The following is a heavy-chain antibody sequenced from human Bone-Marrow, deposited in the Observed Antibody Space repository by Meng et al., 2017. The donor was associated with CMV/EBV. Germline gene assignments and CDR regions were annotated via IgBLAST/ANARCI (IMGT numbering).Heavy chain of an antibody. J-gene: IGHJ4*02. D-gene: IGHD6-19*01. V-gene: IGHV1-3*01. CDR3: ARGPYSSGWYGLVDY. Sequence: QVQLVQSGAEMKKPGASVKVSCKASEYTFPNYAIHWMRQAPGQRLEWMGLINPATSNAKYSQTFQGRVTITRDTSATTAYMELSDLRSEDTAIYYCARGPYSSGWYGLVDYWGQGTLVTVSS. CDR1: EYTFPNYA. CDR2: INPATSNA.